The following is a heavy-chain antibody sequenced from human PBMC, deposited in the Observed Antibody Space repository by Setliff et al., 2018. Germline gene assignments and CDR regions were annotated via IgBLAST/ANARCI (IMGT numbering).Heavy chain of an antibody. Sequence: GGSLRLSCAPSGFTFSIYSMNWVRQAPGKGLEWVSSITSSSTYISYADSLRGRFTISRDNAKNSLYLQMNSLRAEDTAVYYCARGPLVGTTEYYLDYWGQGTLVTVSS. CDR3: ARGPLVGTTEYYLDY. D-gene: IGHD1-26*01. V-gene: IGHV3-21*01. J-gene: IGHJ4*02. CDR1: GFTFSIYS. CDR2: ITSSSTYI.